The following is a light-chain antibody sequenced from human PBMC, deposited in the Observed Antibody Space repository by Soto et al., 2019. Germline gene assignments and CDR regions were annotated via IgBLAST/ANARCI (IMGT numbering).Light chain of an antibody. CDR3: NSYAGSDNGGV. CDR1: SSDVGAYNS. CDR2: DVT. V-gene: IGLV2-8*01. Sequence: QSALTQPPSASGSPGQSVTISCTGTSSDVGAYNSVSWYQQYPGKAPKLMIYDVTKRPSGVPDRFSGSKSGNTAPLTVSGLQVEDEADYYCNSYAGSDNGGVFGGGTKLTVL. J-gene: IGLJ2*01.